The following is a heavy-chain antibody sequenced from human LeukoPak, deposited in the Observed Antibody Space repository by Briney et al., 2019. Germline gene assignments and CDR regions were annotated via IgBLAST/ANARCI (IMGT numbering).Heavy chain of an antibody. CDR2: ISYDGSNK. V-gene: IGHV3-30*18. CDR3: AKDFSGWYLREGGY. D-gene: IGHD6-19*01. J-gene: IGHJ4*02. Sequence: GGSLRLSCAASGFTFSSYGMHWVRQAPGKGLEWVAVISYDGSNKYYADSVKGRFTISRDNSKNTLYLQMNSLRAEDTAVYYCAKDFSGWYLREGGYWGQGTLVTVSS. CDR1: GFTFSSYG.